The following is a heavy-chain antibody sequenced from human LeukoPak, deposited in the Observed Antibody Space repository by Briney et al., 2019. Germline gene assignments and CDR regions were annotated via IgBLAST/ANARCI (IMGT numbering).Heavy chain of an antibody. CDR2: MNPNSGNT. CDR1: GYTFTSYD. CDR3: ARALRYFDTDYYYYMDV. V-gene: IGHV1-8*01. J-gene: IGHJ6*03. Sequence: GASVKVSCKASGYTFTSYDINWVRQATGQGLEWMGWMNPNSGNTGYAQKFQGRVTITRNTSISTAYMELSNLRSEDTAVYYCARALRYFDTDYYYYMDVWGKGTTVTVSS. D-gene: IGHD3-9*01.